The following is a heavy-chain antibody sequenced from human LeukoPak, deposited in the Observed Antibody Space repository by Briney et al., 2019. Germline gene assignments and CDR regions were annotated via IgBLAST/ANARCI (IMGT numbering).Heavy chain of an antibody. V-gene: IGHV4-34*01. D-gene: IGHD4-11*01. CDR2: NNNSGRS. CDR1: GGSLSAYY. J-gene: IGHJ4*02. Sequence: SETLSLTCAVYGGSLSAYYWSWIRQSPGKGLEWIGENNNSGRSKYNPSLKSRVTISLDTSKNQFSLTLRSVTAADTALYYCARDYGNYWGYYFDYWGQGTLVTVSS. CDR3: ARDYGNYWGYYFDY.